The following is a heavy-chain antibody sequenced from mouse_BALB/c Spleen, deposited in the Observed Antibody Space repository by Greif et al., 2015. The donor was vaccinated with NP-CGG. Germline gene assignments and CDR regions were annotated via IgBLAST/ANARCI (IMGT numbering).Heavy chain of an antibody. J-gene: IGHJ3*01. CDR3: ARRGGYYWFAY. Sequence: EVQLQQSGAELVRPGALVKLSCKASGFNIKDYYMHWVKQRPEQGLEWIGWIDPENGNTIYDPKFQGKASITADTSSNTAYLQLSSLTSEDTAVYYCARRGGYYWFAYWGQGTLVTVSA. D-gene: IGHD2-3*01. CDR2: IDPENGNT. V-gene: IGHV14-1*02. CDR1: GFNIKDYY.